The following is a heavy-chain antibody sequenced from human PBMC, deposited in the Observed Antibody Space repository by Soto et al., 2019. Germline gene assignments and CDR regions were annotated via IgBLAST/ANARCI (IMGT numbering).Heavy chain of an antibody. J-gene: IGHJ4*02. D-gene: IGHD3-9*01. V-gene: IGHV4-59*01. CDR2: IYYSGST. CDR3: ARVEAGYFPFDY. CDR1: GGSISSYY. Sequence: SETLSLTCTVSGGSISSYYWSWIRQPPGKELEWVGYIYYSGSTNYNPSLKSRVTISVDTSKNQFSLKLSSVTAADTAVYYCARVEAGYFPFDYWGQGTLVTVSS.